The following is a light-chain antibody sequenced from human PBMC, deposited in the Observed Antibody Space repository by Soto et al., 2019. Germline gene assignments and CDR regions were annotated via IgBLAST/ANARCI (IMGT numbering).Light chain of an antibody. Sequence: VVTQSPATQSVSPGERAGLSCRASQSVSTNLAWYQQKPGQPPRLLIYFASTRATAVPARFTAGGSGTEFTLTISSLQSDDLAVYYCQQYDKWPRTFGQGTKVDIK. CDR3: QQYDKWPRT. CDR1: QSVSTN. V-gene: IGKV3-15*01. J-gene: IGKJ1*01. CDR2: FAS.